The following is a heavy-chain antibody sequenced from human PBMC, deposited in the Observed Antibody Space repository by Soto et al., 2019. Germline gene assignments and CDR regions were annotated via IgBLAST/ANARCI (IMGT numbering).Heavy chain of an antibody. CDR2: IYYSGST. J-gene: IGHJ6*02. CDR3: ARDLTGRSGWSPFSYYGMDV. D-gene: IGHD2-8*02. Sequence: KTSETLSLTCTVSGGSISSYYWSWIRQPPGKGLEWIGYIYYSGSTNYNPSLKSRVTISVDTSKNQFSLKLSSVTAADTAVYYCARDLTGRSGWSPFSYYGMDVWGQGTTVTVSS. CDR1: GGSISSYY. V-gene: IGHV4-59*01.